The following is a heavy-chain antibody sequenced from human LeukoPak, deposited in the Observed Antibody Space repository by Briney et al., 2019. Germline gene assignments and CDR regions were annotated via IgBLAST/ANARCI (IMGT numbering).Heavy chain of an antibody. CDR3: ARGTLGAWGW. CDR1: GFTFNMYA. Sequence: PGGSLRLSCAASGFTFNMYAMSWVRQAPGKGLEWVSVISGSGGSTYYADSVKGRFTISRDNAKNSLYLQMNSLRAEDTAVYFCARGTLGAWGWWGQGTLVTVSS. CDR2: ISGSGGST. V-gene: IGHV3-23*01. D-gene: IGHD6-19*01. J-gene: IGHJ4*02.